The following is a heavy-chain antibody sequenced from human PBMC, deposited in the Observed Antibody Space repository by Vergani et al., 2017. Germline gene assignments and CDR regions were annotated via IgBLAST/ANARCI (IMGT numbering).Heavy chain of an antibody. CDR1: GYTFTGYY. D-gene: IGHD2-2*01. V-gene: IGHV1-2*02. CDR3: ARPYCSSTTCWGYYYMDV. Sequence: QVQLVQSGAEVKKPGASVKVSCKASGYTFTGYYMHWVRQAPGQGLEWMGWINPNSGGTNYAQKFQGRVTMTRDTSISTAYMERSTLSCDDTAVYYCARPYCSSTTCWGYYYMDVWGKGTTVTVSS. CDR2: INPNSGGT. J-gene: IGHJ6*03.